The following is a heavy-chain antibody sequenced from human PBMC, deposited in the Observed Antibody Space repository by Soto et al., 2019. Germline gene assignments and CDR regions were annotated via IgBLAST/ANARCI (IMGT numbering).Heavy chain of an antibody. CDR3: ARVDFGGNSYYFDY. CDR1: GFTFSDYG. V-gene: IGHV3-33*01. Sequence: GGSLRLSCVASGFTFSDYGIHWVRQAPDKGLEWVAVVWFDGSIQYYGDSVKGRFTISRDNSNNTVDLQMNNLRAEDTAVYYCARVDFGGNSYYFDYWGLGTPVTVSS. CDR2: VWFDGSIQ. J-gene: IGHJ4*02. D-gene: IGHD1-7*01.